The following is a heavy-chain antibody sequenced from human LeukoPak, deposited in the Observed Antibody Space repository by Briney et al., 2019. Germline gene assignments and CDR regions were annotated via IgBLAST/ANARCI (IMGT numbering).Heavy chain of an antibody. D-gene: IGHD2-2*01. CDR1: GFTFCSYG. CDR2: IRYDGSNK. Sequence: GGSLRLSCAASGFTFCSYGMHWVRQAPGKGLEWVAFIRYDGSNKYYADSVKGRFTISRDNSRNTLYLQMNSLRAEDTAVYYCALLMIVVVPADPPNWFDPWGQGTLVTVSS. V-gene: IGHV3-30*02. J-gene: IGHJ5*02. CDR3: ALLMIVVVPADPPNWFDP.